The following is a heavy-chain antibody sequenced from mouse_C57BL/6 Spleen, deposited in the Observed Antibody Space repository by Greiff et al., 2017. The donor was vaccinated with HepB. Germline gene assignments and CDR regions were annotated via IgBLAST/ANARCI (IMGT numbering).Heavy chain of an antibody. CDR1: GYAFSSSW. J-gene: IGHJ4*01. CDR2: IYPGDGDT. D-gene: IGHD4-1*01. Sequence: VKLVESGPELVKPGASVKISCKASGYAFSSSWMNWVKQRPGKGLEWIGRIYPGDGDTNYNGKFKGKATLTADKSSSTAYMQLSSLTSEDSAVYFCAREDWDYAMDYWGQGTSVTVSS. CDR3: AREDWDYAMDY. V-gene: IGHV1-82*01.